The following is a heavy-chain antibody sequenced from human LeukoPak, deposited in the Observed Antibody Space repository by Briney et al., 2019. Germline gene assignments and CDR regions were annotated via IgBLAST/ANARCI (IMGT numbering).Heavy chain of an antibody. CDR2: IYYSGST. CDR3: ARADQGGSTWTVAHYFDF. J-gene: IGHJ4*02. Sequence: SETLSLTCTVSGGSISSGDYYWSWIHQHPGKGLEWIGYIYYSGSTYYNPSLKSRVTISVDTSKNQFSLKLNSVTAADTAVYYCARADQGGSTWTVAHYFDFWGQGTLVTVSS. D-gene: IGHD6-13*01. V-gene: IGHV4-31*03. CDR1: GGSISSGDYY.